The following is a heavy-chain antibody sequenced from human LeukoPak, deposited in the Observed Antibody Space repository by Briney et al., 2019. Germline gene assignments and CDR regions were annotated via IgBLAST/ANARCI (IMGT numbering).Heavy chain of an antibody. D-gene: IGHD6-19*01. CDR1: GFTFSLYA. Sequence: PGRSLRLSCAASGFTFSLYALHWVRQAPGKGLEWVAVISSDGRNKYYTDSVKGRFSVSRDNSKHTLYLHMSSLRTEDSAIYYCARDYFTAVAGSGSYFDYWGQGTLVTVSS. J-gene: IGHJ4*02. CDR3: ARDYFTAVAGSGSYFDY. CDR2: ISSDGRNK. V-gene: IGHV3-30*04.